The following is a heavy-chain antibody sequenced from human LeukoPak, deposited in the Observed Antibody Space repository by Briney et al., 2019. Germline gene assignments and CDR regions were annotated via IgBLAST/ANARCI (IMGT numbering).Heavy chain of an antibody. D-gene: IGHD6-19*01. Sequence: ASVKVSCKASGYTFTSYAMHWVRRAPGQRLEWMGWINAGNGNTKYSQKFQGRVTITRDTSASTAYMELSSLRSEDTAVYYCASGYSSGWYIPEFDYWGQGTLVTVSS. J-gene: IGHJ4*02. V-gene: IGHV1-3*01. CDR1: GYTFTSYA. CDR2: INAGNGNT. CDR3: ASGYSSGWYIPEFDY.